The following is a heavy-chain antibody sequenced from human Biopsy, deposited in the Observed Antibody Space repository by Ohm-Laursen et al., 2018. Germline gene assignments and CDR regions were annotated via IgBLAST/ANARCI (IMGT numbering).Heavy chain of an antibody. CDR3: ARVPAYPSIDGYYGLDL. D-gene: IGHD3-9*01. Sequence: ASVTVSCKASGYTFAGYYLHWVRQAPGHGLGWMGWINPNSGNANYAQSFQGRLTVTRDTSISTAYMELTSLTFGDTAIYYCARVPAYPSIDGYYGLDLWGQGTTVIVSS. V-gene: IGHV1-2*02. CDR1: GYTFAGYY. CDR2: INPNSGNA. J-gene: IGHJ6*02.